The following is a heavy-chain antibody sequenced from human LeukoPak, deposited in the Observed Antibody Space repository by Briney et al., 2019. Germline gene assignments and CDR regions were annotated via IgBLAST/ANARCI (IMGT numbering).Heavy chain of an antibody. J-gene: IGHJ4*02. CDR1: GGSIISYY. Sequence: SETLSLTCTVSGGSIISYYWSWIRQPPGKGLEWIGYIYYSGSTNYNPSLKSRVTISVDTSKNQFSLKLSSVTAADTAVYYCAREGSIAVAGTVWGQGTLVTVSS. CDR3: AREGSIAVAGTV. V-gene: IGHV4-59*01. D-gene: IGHD6-19*01. CDR2: IYYSGST.